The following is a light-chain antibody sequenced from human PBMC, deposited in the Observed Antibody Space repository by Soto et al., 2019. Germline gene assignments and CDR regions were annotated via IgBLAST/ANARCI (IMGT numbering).Light chain of an antibody. CDR1: SSDVGGYNS. CDR3: CSYAGSRVV. J-gene: IGLJ2*01. V-gene: IGLV2-11*01. Sequence: QSALTQPRSVSGSPGQSVTISCTGTSSDVGGYNSVSWYQHHPGKAPKLMIYDVTKRPSGVPDRFSGSKSGNTASLTISGLQAEDEADHYCCSYAGSRVVFGGGTKLSVL. CDR2: DVT.